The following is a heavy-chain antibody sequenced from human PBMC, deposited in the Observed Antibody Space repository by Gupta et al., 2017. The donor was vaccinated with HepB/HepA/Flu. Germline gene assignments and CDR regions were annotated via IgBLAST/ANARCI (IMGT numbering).Heavy chain of an antibody. D-gene: IGHD6-19*01. CDR3: ARLGIAVADSYEALDI. Sequence: IAWVRQMPGKGLEGMGIIYPGDSDTTYSPSFQGQVTISVDKSLNTDYLHWSSLRASDTGMYYCARLGIAVADSYEALDIWGQGPMV. J-gene: IGHJ3*02. V-gene: IGHV5-51*01. CDR2: IYPGDSDT.